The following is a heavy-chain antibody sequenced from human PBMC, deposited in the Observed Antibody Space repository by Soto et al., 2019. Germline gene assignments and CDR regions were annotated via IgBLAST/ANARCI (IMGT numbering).Heavy chain of an antibody. Sequence: PWETLCLTCTVSGNSISVHSYYWTWIRQPPGKGLEWIGSSYYSGTTYFNPSLKSRASISVDTSKNEFSLSLSSVTAADTAVYYCTRRYNWNDNHYDPWGPGVLVTVSS. D-gene: IGHD1-20*01. CDR3: TRRYNWNDNHYDP. J-gene: IGHJ5*02. CDR2: SYYSGTT. CDR1: GNSISVHSYY. V-gene: IGHV4-39*01.